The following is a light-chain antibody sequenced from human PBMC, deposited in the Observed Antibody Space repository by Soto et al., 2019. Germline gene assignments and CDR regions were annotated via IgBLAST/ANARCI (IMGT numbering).Light chain of an antibody. CDR1: SGHSNYA. Sequence: QLVLTQSPSASASLGASVKLTCTLSSGHSNYAIAWHQQQPEKVPRYLMKVNSDGSHSKGDGIPDRFSGSSSGAERYLTISSLQSEDGADYYCQTWGTGIQVFGGGTKVTVL. CDR2: VNSDGSH. J-gene: IGLJ3*02. CDR3: QTWGTGIQV. V-gene: IGLV4-69*01.